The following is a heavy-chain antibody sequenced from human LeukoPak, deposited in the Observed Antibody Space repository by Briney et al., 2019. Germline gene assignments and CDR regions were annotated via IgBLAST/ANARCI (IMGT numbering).Heavy chain of an antibody. J-gene: IGHJ4*02. CDR1: GYTFPVYW. D-gene: IGHD2-2*01. V-gene: IGHV1-2*02. Sequence: GASVKVSCKASGYTFPVYWIHWVRQTPRQGFEWMGWINPKDGASKSAQKFQGRVTMTRDTSIDTVYMELSSLISDDTAVYFCARGVLPARFDYWGQGTLVTVTS. CDR3: ARGVLPARFDY. CDR2: INPKDGAS.